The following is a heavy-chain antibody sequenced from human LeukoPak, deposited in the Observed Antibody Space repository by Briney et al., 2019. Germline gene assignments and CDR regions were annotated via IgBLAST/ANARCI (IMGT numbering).Heavy chain of an antibody. CDR2: ISHSGSSI. J-gene: IGHJ4*02. Sequence: GGSLRLSCAASGFTFSSYAMSWVRQAPGKGLEWVSGISHSGSSIYYADSVKGRFTISRDNSKNTLYLQMDRLRVEDTAVYYCAMALDYWGQGTLVTVSS. V-gene: IGHV3-23*01. CDR3: AMALDY. CDR1: GFTFSSYA.